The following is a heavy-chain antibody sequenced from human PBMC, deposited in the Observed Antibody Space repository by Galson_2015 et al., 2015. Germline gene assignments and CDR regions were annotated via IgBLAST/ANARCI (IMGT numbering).Heavy chain of an antibody. CDR3: AKGGWGDSYGPFDY. CDR2: ISYDGSNK. D-gene: IGHD5-18*01. J-gene: IGHJ4*02. Sequence: SLRLSCAASGFTFTSAYMSWIRQAPGKGLEWVAVISYDGSNKYYADSVKGRFTISRDNSKNTLYLQMNSLRAEDTAVYYCAKGGWGDSYGPFDYWGQGTLVTVSS. CDR1: GFTFTSAY. V-gene: IGHV3-30*18.